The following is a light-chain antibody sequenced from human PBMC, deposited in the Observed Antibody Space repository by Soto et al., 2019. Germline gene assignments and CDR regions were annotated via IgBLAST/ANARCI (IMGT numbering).Light chain of an antibody. CDR3: SSYISSSTLV. Sequence: QSALTQPASVSGSPGQSITISCTGTTSDVGAYNYVSWYQQHPGKAPQLMIYDVTNRPSGVSNRFSGSKSGNTASLTIPGLQAEDEADYYCSSYISSSTLVFGGGTKVTVL. CDR2: DVT. CDR1: TSDVGAYNY. V-gene: IGLV2-14*03. J-gene: IGLJ3*02.